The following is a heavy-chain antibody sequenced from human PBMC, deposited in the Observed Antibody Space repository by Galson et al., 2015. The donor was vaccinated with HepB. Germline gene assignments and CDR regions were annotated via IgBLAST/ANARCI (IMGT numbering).Heavy chain of an antibody. CDR3: ARLGGSGWSHYYYPGMDV. Sequence: CAISGDSVYSNSAAWNWVRQSPSRGLEWLGRTYYRSKWSNDYAVFVKSRIIINTDTSKNQFSLHLSSVTPEDTAVYYCARLGGSGWSHYYYPGMDVWGQGTTVTVSS. CDR1: GDSVYSNSAA. CDR2: TYYRSKWSN. J-gene: IGHJ6*02. D-gene: IGHD6-19*01. V-gene: IGHV6-1*01.